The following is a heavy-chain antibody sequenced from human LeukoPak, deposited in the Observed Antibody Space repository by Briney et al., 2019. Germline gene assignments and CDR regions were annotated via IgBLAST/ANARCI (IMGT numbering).Heavy chain of an antibody. D-gene: IGHD1-26*01. Sequence: SETLSLTCTVSNYSIRSNYYWGWIRQPPGKGLEWIGSIYHSGSTYYNPSLKSRVTISVDTSKNQFSLRLNSLTAADTAVYYCARGKCRGSHIDYWGQGTLVTVSS. CDR1: NYSIRSNYY. V-gene: IGHV4-38-2*02. J-gene: IGHJ4*02. CDR2: IYHSGST. CDR3: ARGKCRGSHIDY.